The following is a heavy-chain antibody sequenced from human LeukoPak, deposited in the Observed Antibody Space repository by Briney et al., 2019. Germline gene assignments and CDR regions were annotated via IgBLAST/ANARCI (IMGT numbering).Heavy chain of an antibody. CDR2: INHSGST. Sequence: PSETLSLTCAVYGGSFRGYYWGWIRQPPGKGLEWIGEINHSGSTNYNPSLKSRVTISVDTSKNQFSLKLSSVTAADTAVYYCARGTMTTVTYYFDYWGQGTLVTVSS. V-gene: IGHV4-34*01. CDR1: GGSFRGYY. J-gene: IGHJ4*02. CDR3: ARGTMTTVTYYFDY. D-gene: IGHD4-17*01.